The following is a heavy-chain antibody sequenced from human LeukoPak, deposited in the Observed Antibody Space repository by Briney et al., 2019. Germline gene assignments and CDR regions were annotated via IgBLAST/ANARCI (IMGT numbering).Heavy chain of an antibody. CDR1: GFTFSSYG. J-gene: IGHJ4*02. D-gene: IGHD3-16*01. Sequence: PGGSLRLSCAASGFTFSSYGMHWVRQAPGKGLEWVAVIWYDGSNKYYADSVKGRFTISRDNSKNTLYLQMNSLRTEETAVSFFAGGGTSLHYWGQGTLVTVSS. CDR3: AGGGTSLHY. CDR2: IWYDGSNK. V-gene: IGHV3-33*01.